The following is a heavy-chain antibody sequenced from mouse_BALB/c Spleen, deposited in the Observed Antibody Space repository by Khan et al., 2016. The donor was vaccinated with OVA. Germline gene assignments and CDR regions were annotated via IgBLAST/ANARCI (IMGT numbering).Heavy chain of an antibody. CDR2: IWSDGST. Sequence: QVQLKESGPGLVAPSQSLSITCTISGFSLTNYGIHWVRQPPGKGLEWLVVIWSDGSTTYNSTLKSRLSITKDNSNSQVFLKLNSIQTDDTAMYYCARQPYYHYYVLDYWGQGTSVTVSS. CDR1: GFSLTNYG. CDR3: ARQPYYHYYVLDY. J-gene: IGHJ4*01. D-gene: IGHD2-10*01. V-gene: IGHV2-6-1*01.